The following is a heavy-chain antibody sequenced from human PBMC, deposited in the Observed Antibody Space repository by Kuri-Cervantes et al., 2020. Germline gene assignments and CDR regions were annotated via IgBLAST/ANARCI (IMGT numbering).Heavy chain of an antibody. CDR3: ARGYCSGGSCYSYYYYYYYMDV. CDR2: IIPIFGTA. J-gene: IGHJ6*03. D-gene: IGHD2-15*01. V-gene: IGHV1-69*01. CDR1: GGTFSSYA. Sequence: KISCKASGGTFSSYAISWVRQAPGQGLEWMGGIIPIFGTANYAQKFQGRVTITADESTSTAYMELSSLRSEDTAVYYCARGYCSGGSCYSYYYYYYYMDVWGKGATVTVSS.